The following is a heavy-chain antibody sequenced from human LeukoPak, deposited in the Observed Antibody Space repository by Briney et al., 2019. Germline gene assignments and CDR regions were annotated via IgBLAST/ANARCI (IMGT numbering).Heavy chain of an antibody. J-gene: IGHJ5*02. CDR2: IKQDGSEK. CDR3: AKGGRIAAQNWFDP. Sequence: GGSLRLSCAASGFTFSSYWMSWVRQAPGKGLEWVANIKQDGSEKYYVDSVKGRFTISRDNAKNSLYLQMNSLRAEDTAVYYCAKGGRIAAQNWFDPWGQGTLVTVSS. D-gene: IGHD6-6*01. V-gene: IGHV3-7*01. CDR1: GFTFSSYW.